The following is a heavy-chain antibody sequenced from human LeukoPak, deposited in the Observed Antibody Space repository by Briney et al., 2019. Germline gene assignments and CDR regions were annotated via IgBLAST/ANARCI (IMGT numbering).Heavy chain of an antibody. CDR1: GGSISSGSYY. Sequence: SETLSLTCTVSGGSISSGSYYWSWIRQPAGKGLEWIGRIYTSGSTNYNPSLKSRVTISVDTSKNQFSLKLSPVTAADTAVYYCARDFQYYYGSGSYSWWFDPWGQGTLVTVSS. D-gene: IGHD3-10*01. V-gene: IGHV4-61*02. J-gene: IGHJ5*02. CDR2: IYTSGST. CDR3: ARDFQYYYGSGSYSWWFDP.